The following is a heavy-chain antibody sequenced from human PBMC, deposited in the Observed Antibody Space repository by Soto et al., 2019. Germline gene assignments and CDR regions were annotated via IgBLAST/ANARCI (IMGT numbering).Heavy chain of an antibody. CDR1: GYSFTSYW. D-gene: IGHD3-9*01. J-gene: IGHJ4*02. V-gene: IGHV5-51*03. Sequence: EVQLVQSGAEVKKPGESLKISCKGSGYSFTSYWIGWVRQTPGKGLEWVGIIYPGDSDTRYSPSFQGQVTISADKSISTAYLQWNSLKASDTAMYYCARPQYDILTGYPYCFDYWGQGTLVTVSS. CDR2: IYPGDSDT. CDR3: ARPQYDILTGYPYCFDY.